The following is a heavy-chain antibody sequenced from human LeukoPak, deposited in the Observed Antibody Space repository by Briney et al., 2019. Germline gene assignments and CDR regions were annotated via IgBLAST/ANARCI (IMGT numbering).Heavy chain of an antibody. CDR2: MNPNSGNT. CDR1: GYTFTSYD. D-gene: IGHD6-13*01. J-gene: IGHJ4*02. Sequence: ASVKVSCKASGYTFTSYDINWVRQATGQGLEWMGWMNPNSGNTGYAQKFQGRVAMTRNTFISTVYRELSSLRSEDTAVYYCARAPKKIAAAGMYYFDYWGQGTLVTVSS. CDR3: ARAPKKIAAAGMYYFDY. V-gene: IGHV1-8*01.